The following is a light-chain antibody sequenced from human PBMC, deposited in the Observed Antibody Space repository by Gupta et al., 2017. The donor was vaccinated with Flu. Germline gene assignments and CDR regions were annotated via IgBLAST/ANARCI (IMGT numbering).Light chain of an antibody. Sequence: EVVLTQSPGTLSLSPGERATLSCRASQSVSNNYLAWYQHKPGQAPRLLIYGASSRATGIPDRFSGSGYGTDFTLTISRLEPEDFAVYYCQQYDNSPRYTFGQGTKLEIK. V-gene: IGKV3-20*01. CDR3: QQYDNSPRYT. CDR1: QSVSNNY. J-gene: IGKJ2*01. CDR2: GAS.